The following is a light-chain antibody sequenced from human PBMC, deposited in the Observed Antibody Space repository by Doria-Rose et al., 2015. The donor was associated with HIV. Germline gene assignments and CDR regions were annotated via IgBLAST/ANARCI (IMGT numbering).Light chain of an antibody. V-gene: IGKV3-20*01. CDR1: QSFSSTY. CDR3: HQYGTSWT. J-gene: IGKJ1*01. CDR2: DGS. Sequence: TQSPGTLSLSPGERATLSCRASQSFSSTYLAWYQQKPVQAPSLLIYDGSTRATGIPDRFSASGSGTDFTLTITRLEPEDFALYYCHQYGTSWTFGQGTKVEI.